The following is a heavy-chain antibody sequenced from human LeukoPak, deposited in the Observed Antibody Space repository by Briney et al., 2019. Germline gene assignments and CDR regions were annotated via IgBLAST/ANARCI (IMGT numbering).Heavy chain of an antibody. CDR3: ARHPMTTVTFYYYYYMDV. D-gene: IGHD4-17*01. Sequence: PGGSLRLSCAASGFTFSSYWMSWVRQAPGKGLEWVANIKQDGSEKYYVDSVKGRFTISRDNAKNSLYLQMNSLRAEDTAVYYCARHPMTTVTFYYYYYMDVWGKGTTVTISS. V-gene: IGHV3-7*01. CDR2: IKQDGSEK. J-gene: IGHJ6*03. CDR1: GFTFSSYW.